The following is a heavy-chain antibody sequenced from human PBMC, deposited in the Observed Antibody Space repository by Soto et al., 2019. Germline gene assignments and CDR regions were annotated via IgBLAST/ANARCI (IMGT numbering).Heavy chain of an antibody. J-gene: IGHJ4*02. D-gene: IGHD6-19*01. V-gene: IGHV3-23*01. CDR1: GFTFSSYA. CDR3: AKDALPAGGSGWYSFHDYYFDY. Sequence: GGSLRLSCAASGFTFSSYAMSWVRQAPGKGLEWASAISGSGGSTYYADSVKGRFTISRDNSKNTLYLQMNSLRAEDTAVYYCAKDALPAGGSGWYSFHDYYFDYWGQGTLVTVS. CDR2: ISGSGGST.